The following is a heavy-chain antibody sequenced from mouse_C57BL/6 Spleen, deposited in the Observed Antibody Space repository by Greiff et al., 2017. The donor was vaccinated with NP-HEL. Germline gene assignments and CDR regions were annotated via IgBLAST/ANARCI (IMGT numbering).Heavy chain of an antibody. J-gene: IGHJ2*01. CDR3: ARGGYYGSSVNYYFDY. D-gene: IGHD1-1*01. Sequence: EVHLVESGGGLVKPGGSLKLSCAASGFTFSDYGMHWVRQAPEKGLEWVAYISSGSSTIYYADTVKGRFTISRDNAKNTLFLQMTSLRSEDTAMYYCARGGYYGSSVNYYFDYWGQGTTLTVSS. V-gene: IGHV5-17*01. CDR2: ISSGSSTI. CDR1: GFTFSDYG.